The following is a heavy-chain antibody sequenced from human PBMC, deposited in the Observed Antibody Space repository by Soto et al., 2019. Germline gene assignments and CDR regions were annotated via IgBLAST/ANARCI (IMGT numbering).Heavy chain of an antibody. CDR2: ISYDGSNK. V-gene: IGHV3-30-3*01. Sequence: QPGGSLRLSCAASGFTFSSYAMHWVRQAPGKGLEWVAVISYDGSNKYYADSVKGRFTISRDNSKNTLYLQMNSLRAEDTAVYYCARDNNYDFWSGIYYYYYYGMDVWGQGTTVTVSS. CDR3: ARDNNYDFWSGIYYYYYYGMDV. D-gene: IGHD3-3*01. J-gene: IGHJ6*02. CDR1: GFTFSSYA.